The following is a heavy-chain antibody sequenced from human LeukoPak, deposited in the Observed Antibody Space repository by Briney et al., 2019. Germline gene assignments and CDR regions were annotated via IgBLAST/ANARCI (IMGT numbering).Heavy chain of an antibody. V-gene: IGHV4-59*01. Sequence: SETLSLTCTVSGGSISSYYWSWIRQPPGKGLEWIGYIYYSGSTNYNPSLKSRVTISVDTSKNQFSLKLSSVTAADTAVYYCASLDGTYAFNIWGQGTMATVSS. J-gene: IGHJ3*02. CDR3: ASLDGTYAFNI. D-gene: IGHD1-1*01. CDR2: IYYSGST. CDR1: GGSISSYY.